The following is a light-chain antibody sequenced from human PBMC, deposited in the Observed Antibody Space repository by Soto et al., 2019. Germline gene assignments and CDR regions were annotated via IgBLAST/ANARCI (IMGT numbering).Light chain of an antibody. J-gene: IGKJ1*01. Sequence: VLPQSPGTLSLSPGERVTLSCRASQSVASSYLAWYQQKPGRAPRLLFYSASSRATGIPDRFSGSGSGTEFSLTISSLQPDDFATYYCQQYNHYWTFGQGTKVDTK. V-gene: IGKV3-20*01. CDR1: QSVASSY. CDR3: QQYNHYWT. CDR2: SAS.